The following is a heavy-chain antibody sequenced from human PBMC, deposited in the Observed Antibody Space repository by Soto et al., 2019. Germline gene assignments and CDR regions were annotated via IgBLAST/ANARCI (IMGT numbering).Heavy chain of an antibody. Sequence: AGGSLRLSCAASGFTFSSYGMHWVRQAPGKGLEWVAVISYDGSNKYYADSVKGRFTISRDNSKNTLYLQMNSLRAEDTAVYYCAKASDYGDYVPTRWFDPWGQGTLVTVSS. CDR2: ISYDGSNK. J-gene: IGHJ5*02. CDR3: AKASDYGDYVPTRWFDP. D-gene: IGHD4-17*01. V-gene: IGHV3-30*18. CDR1: GFTFSSYG.